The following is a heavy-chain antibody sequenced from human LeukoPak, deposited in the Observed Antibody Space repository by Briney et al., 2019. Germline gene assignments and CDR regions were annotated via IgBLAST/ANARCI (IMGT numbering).Heavy chain of an antibody. CDR3: ARAPTFSGWFDY. D-gene: IGHD6-19*01. V-gene: IGHV3-21*01. J-gene: IGHJ4*02. Sequence: PGGSLRLSCAASGFTFSTYSMNWVRQAPGKGLEWVSSISGSRNYIYYADSVKGRFTISRDNAKNSLYLQMNSLRVEDTAVYYCARAPTFSGWFDYWGQGTLVTVSS. CDR2: ISGSRNYI. CDR1: GFTFSTYS.